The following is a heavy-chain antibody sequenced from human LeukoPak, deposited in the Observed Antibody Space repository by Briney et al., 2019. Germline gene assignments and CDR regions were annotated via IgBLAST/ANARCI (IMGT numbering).Heavy chain of an antibody. CDR2: IYITGST. CDR1: GGSFGNYY. D-gene: IGHD6-13*01. J-gene: IGHJ2*01. Sequence: SETLSLTCSISGGSFGNYYWNWVRQSAGKGLEWIGHIYITGSTNYNPSLQSRVTISLDTSRNQFSLKLSSVTAADTAVYYCARLSSSWYQDWYFDLWGRGTLVTVSS. CDR3: ARLSSSWYQDWYFDL. V-gene: IGHV4-4*07.